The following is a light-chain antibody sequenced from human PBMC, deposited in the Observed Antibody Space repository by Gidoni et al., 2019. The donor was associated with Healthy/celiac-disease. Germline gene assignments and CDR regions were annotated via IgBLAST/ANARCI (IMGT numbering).Light chain of an antibody. J-gene: IGKJ1*01. CDR1: QSVSSN. CDR3: QQYNNWRRT. Sequence: EIVMTQSPATLSVPPGERATLSCRASQSVSSNLAWYQQKPGQAPRLLIYGASTRATGIPARFSGSVSGTEFTLTISSLQSEDFAVYYCQQYNNWRRTFGQGTKVEIK. CDR2: GAS. V-gene: IGKV3-15*01.